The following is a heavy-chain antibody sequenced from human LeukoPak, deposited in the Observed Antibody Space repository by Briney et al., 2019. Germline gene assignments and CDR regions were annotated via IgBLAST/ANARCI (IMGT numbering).Heavy chain of an antibody. J-gene: IGHJ3*02. V-gene: IGHV3-48*02. CDR3: ANFDIVVPLNMGVPFDI. D-gene: IGHD2-2*01. CDR2: ISSRSSTI. CDR1: GFTFSRYS. Sequence: GGSLRLSCAASGFTFSRYSMNWVRQAPGKGLEWVSYISSRSSTIYYADSVKGRFTISRGIAKNSLYLQMNSLRDEDTAVYYCANFDIVVPLNMGVPFDIWGQGTMVTVSS.